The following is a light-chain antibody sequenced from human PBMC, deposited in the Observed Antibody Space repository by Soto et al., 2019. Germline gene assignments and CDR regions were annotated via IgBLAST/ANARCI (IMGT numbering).Light chain of an antibody. V-gene: IGLV2-14*01. CDR2: EVS. CDR1: SSDVGGYNY. CDR3: CSYAGSYTLV. Sequence: QSVLTQPASVSGSPGQSITISCTGSSSDVGGYNYVSWYQQHPGKAPKLMIYEVSNRPSGISNRFSGSKSGNTASLTLSGLQAQDEADYYCCSYAGSYTLVFGGGTKLTVL. J-gene: IGLJ3*02.